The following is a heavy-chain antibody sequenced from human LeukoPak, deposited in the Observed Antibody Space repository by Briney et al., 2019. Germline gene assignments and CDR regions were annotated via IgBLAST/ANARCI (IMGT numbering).Heavy chain of an antibody. J-gene: IGHJ3*02. CDR3: ARENPSYYYDSSGLPRAFDI. D-gene: IGHD3-22*01. V-gene: IGHV4-34*01. Sequence: SETLSLTCAVYGGSFSGYYWSWIRQPPGKGLEWIGEINHSGSTNYNPSLKSRVTISVDTSKNQFSLKLSSVTAADTAVYYCARENPSYYYDSSGLPRAFDIWGQRTMVTVSS. CDR2: INHSGST. CDR1: GGSFSGYY.